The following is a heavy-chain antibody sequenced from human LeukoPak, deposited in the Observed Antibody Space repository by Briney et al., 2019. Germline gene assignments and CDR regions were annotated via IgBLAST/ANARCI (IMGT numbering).Heavy chain of an antibody. J-gene: IGHJ2*01. CDR3: ARDREYYDSSGYSYWYFDL. Sequence: SETLSLTCAVSGGSISSSNWWSWVRQPPGKGLEWIGEIYHSGSTNYNPSLKSRVTISVDTSKNQFSLKLSSVTAADTAVYYCARDREYYDSSGYSYWYFDLWGRGTLVTVSS. CDR2: IYHSGST. D-gene: IGHD3-22*01. V-gene: IGHV4-4*02. CDR1: GGSISSSNW.